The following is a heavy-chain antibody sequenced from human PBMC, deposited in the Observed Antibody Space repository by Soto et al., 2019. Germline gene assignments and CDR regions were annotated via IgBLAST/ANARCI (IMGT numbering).Heavy chain of an antibody. CDR2: AIPLFDKT. Sequence: QVQLVQSGAEVKKPGSSVKVSCKASGGTSSNFTINWVRQAPGQGLEWMGGAIPLFDKTHYAQKFQGRVTVTADESTHTAHMELSSLRSDDPAVYYCARPSAPYSARDVWGHGTTVTVSS. CDR3: ARPSAPYSARDV. J-gene: IGHJ6*02. D-gene: IGHD6-19*01. CDR1: GGTSSNFT. V-gene: IGHV1-69*12.